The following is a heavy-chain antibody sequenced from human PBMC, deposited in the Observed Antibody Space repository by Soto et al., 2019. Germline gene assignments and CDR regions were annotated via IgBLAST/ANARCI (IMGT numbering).Heavy chain of an antibody. CDR2: IYHSGST. V-gene: IGHV4-4*02. Sequence: SETLSLTCTVSGGSISSNWGSWVRQPPGKGLEWIGEIYHSGSTNYNPSLKSRVTISVDKSKNQFSLKLSSVTAADTAVYYCARLGYGSGSYAPVDYWGQGTLVTVSS. J-gene: IGHJ4*02. CDR3: ARLGYGSGSYAPVDY. D-gene: IGHD3-10*01. CDR1: GGSISSNW.